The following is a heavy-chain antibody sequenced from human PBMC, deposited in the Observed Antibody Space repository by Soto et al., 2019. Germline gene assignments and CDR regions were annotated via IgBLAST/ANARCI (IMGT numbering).Heavy chain of an antibody. J-gene: IGHJ6*02. V-gene: IGHV1-69*13. CDR3: ARSLTGTYYYYGMDV. CDR2: IIPIFGTA. D-gene: IGHD1-20*01. CDR1: RGTFSSYA. Sequence: APVKVSCEASRGTFSSYAIYWLRQATGQGLEWMGGIIPIFGTADYAQKFQGRVTITADESTSTAYMELSSLRSEDTAVYYCARSLTGTYYYYGMDVWGQGTTVTVSS.